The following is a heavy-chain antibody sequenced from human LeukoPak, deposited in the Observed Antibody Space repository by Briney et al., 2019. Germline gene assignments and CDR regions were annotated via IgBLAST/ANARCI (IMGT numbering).Heavy chain of an antibody. CDR3: AKGDYIAAAGTDY. J-gene: IGHJ4*02. D-gene: IGHD6-13*01. Sequence: PGGSLRLSCAASGFTFSSYAMSWVRQAPGKGLEWVSGISWNSGSIGYADSVKGRFTISRDNAKNSLYLQMNSLRAEDTALYYCAKGDYIAAAGTDYWGQGTLVTVSS. CDR1: GFTFSSYA. CDR2: ISWNSGSI. V-gene: IGHV3-9*01.